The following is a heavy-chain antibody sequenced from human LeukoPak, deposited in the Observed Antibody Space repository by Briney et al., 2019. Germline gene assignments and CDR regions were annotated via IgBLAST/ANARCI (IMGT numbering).Heavy chain of an antibody. J-gene: IGHJ3*02. CDR2: MDYGGST. CDR3: ARRSTGSYDAFDI. Sequence: SETLSLTCAVSGGAFRSYYWSWIRQPPGKGLGWIGYMDYGGSTNYNQSLKSRVTISVDTPKNQFSLKLSSVTAADTAVYYCARRSTGSYDAFDIWGQGTMVTVSS. V-gene: IGHV4-59*12. D-gene: IGHD7-27*01. CDR1: GGAFRSYY.